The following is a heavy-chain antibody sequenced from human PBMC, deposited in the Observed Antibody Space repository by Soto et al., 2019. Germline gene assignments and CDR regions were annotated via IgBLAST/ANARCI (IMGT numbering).Heavy chain of an antibody. J-gene: IGHJ6*02. CDR2: IIPIFGTA. CDR1: GGTFSSYA. Sequence: SVQVSCKASGGTFSSYAISWVRQAPGQGLEWMGGIIPIFGTANYAQKFQGRVTITADESTSTAHMELSSLRSEDTAVYYCASRIEYGMDVWGQGTTVTVSS. CDR3: ASRIEYGMDV. V-gene: IGHV1-69*13. D-gene: IGHD1-26*01.